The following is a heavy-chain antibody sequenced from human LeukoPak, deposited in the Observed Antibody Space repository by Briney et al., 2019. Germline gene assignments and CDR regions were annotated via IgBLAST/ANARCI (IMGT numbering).Heavy chain of an antibody. Sequence: GGSLRLSCAASGFTFNAYTIHWVRQTPGKGLEWVSSVSSSGRHMYYADSVKGRFTISRDNAKNSLYLQMNSLRAEDTAVYYCGRVKEASAFDIWGQGTMVTVSS. D-gene: IGHD5-12*01. CDR1: GFTFNAYT. J-gene: IGHJ3*02. V-gene: IGHV3-21*01. CDR3: GRVKEASAFDI. CDR2: VSSSGRHM.